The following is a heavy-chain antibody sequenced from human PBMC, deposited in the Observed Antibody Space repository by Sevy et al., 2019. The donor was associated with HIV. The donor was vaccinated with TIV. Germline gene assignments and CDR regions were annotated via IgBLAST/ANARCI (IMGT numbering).Heavy chain of an antibody. CDR1: GFTFSSYV. D-gene: IGHD3-22*01. V-gene: IGHV3-30*02. J-gene: IGHJ4*02. CDR3: AKPQGDSSGLDDY. Sequence: GGSLRLSCAASGFTFSSYVMHWVRQAPGKGLEWVAFIRYDGSNKYYADSVKGRFTISRDNSKNTLYLQMNSLRAEDTAVYYCAKPQGDSSGLDDYWGQGTLVTVSS. CDR2: IRYDGSNK.